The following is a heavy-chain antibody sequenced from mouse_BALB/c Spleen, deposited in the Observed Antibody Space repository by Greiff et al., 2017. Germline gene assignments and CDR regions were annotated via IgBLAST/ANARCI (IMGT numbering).Heavy chain of an antibody. D-gene: IGHD2-14*01. CDR1: GYAFSSYW. Sequence: QDQLQQSGAELVRPGSSVKISCKASGYAFSSYWMNWVKQRPGQGLEWIGQIYPGDGDTNYNGKFKGKATLTADKSSSTAYMQLSSLTSEDSAVYFCARSGDYRTGGYYAMDYWGQGTSVTVSS. V-gene: IGHV1-80*01. J-gene: IGHJ4*01. CDR2: IYPGDGDT. CDR3: ARSGDYRTGGYYAMDY.